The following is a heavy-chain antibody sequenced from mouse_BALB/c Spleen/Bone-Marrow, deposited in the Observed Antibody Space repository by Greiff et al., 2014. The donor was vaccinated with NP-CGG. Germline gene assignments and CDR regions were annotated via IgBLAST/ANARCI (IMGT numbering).Heavy chain of an antibody. CDR1: GFTFTDYY. Sequence: DVQLVESGGGLVQPGGSLRLSCATSGFTFTDYYMSWVRQPPGKALEWLGFIRNKANGYTTEYSASVKGRFTISRDNSQSILYLQMNTLRAEDSATYYCARASYGNYFDYWGQGTTLTVSS. CDR3: ARASYGNYFDY. D-gene: IGHD2-10*01. CDR2: IRNKANGYTT. J-gene: IGHJ2*01. V-gene: IGHV7-3*02.